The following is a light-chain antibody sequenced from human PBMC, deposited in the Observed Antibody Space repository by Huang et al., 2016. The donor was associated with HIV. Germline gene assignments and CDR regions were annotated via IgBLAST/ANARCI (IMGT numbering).Light chain of an antibody. V-gene: IGKV3-15*01. Sequence: EIVMTQSPDTLSVSPGERATLPCRASQSVRDKLAWYQQKPGQAPRLLLHATSTRAAGVPARCSGSRSGTEFTLTISSLQSEDCGVYYCQQYESWPPLTFGGGTKVEIK. CDR1: QSVRDK. CDR2: ATS. J-gene: IGKJ4*01. CDR3: QQYESWPPLT.